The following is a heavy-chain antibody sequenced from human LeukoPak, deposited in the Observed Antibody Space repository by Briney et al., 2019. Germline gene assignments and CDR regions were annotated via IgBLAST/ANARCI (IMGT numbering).Heavy chain of an antibody. CDR3: ASLRGYSGYDVGGY. V-gene: IGHV3-7*03. D-gene: IGHD5-12*01. J-gene: IGHJ4*02. CDR2: IKQDGSEK. Sequence: GGSLRLSCAASGFTFSRFWMSWVRQAPGKGLEWVANIKQDGSEKYYVDSVKGRFTISRDNAKNSLYLQMNSLRAEDTALYYCASLRGYSGYDVGGYWGQGTLVTVSS. CDR1: GFTFSRFW.